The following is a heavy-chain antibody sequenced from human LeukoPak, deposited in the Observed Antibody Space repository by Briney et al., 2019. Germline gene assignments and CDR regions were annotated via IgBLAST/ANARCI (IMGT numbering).Heavy chain of an antibody. CDR2: LPRSGGDT. D-gene: IGHD2-21*02. Sequence: GASLRLSCAASGFPLSSSAMSWVRQAPGKGLEWVSGLPRSGGDTYYADSVKGRFTISRDNSKNTLYLQMNSLRAEDTAVYFCAKARTGIAVVSAIDYWGQGTLVSVSS. CDR1: GFPLSSSA. V-gene: IGHV3-23*01. J-gene: IGHJ4*02. CDR3: AKARTGIAVVSAIDY.